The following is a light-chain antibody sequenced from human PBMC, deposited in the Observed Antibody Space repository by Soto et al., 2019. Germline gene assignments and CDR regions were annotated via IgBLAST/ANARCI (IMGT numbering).Light chain of an antibody. CDR3: QQYGRSPRT. V-gene: IGKV3-20*01. Sequence: EIVLTQSPGTLPLPPGERATLSCRASQSVPLGWYQQNPGQAPMLLIFGASHRATGIPDRLSGSGSGTDFTLTISSLEPEEFAVYYCQQYGRSPRTFGQGTRVEIK. CDR2: GAS. J-gene: IGKJ5*01. CDR1: QSVP.